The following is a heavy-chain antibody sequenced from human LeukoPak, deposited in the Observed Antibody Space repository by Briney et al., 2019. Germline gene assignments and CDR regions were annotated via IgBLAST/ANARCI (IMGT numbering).Heavy chain of an antibody. CDR2: IYSGGST. D-gene: IGHD3-10*01. J-gene: IGHJ4*02. CDR3: ARMRYYGSGNLDY. V-gene: IGHV3-66*01. Sequence: GGSLRLSCAASGFTVSSNYMSWVRQAPGKGLEWVSVIYSGGSTYYADSVKGRFTISRDNSKNTLYLQMNSLRAEDTAVYYCARMRYYGSGNLDYWGQGTLVTVSP. CDR1: GFTVSSNY.